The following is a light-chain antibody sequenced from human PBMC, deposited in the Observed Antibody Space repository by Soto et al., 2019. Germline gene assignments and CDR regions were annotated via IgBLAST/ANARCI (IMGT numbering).Light chain of an antibody. CDR3: QKFNTAPLT. V-gene: IGKV1-27*01. Sequence: DIQMTQSPSSLSASVGDRVTITCRASQDISVYLAWYQQKPGKAPKLLIYSASTFQAGVPSRFSGSGSGTDFTLTISSLQPEDVATYYCQKFNTAPLTFGQGTRLEMK. J-gene: IGKJ5*01. CDR2: SAS. CDR1: QDISVY.